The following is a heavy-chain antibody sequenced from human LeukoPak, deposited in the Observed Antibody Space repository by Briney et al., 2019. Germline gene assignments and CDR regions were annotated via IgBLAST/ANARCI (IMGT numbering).Heavy chain of an antibody. D-gene: IGHD5-24*01. CDR1: GGTFSSYA. Sequence: SVKVSCKASGGTFSSYAISWVRQAPGQGLEWMGRIIPIFGTANCAQKFQGRVTITTDESTSTAYMELSSLRSEDTAVYYCARGGVMATIPFDYWGQGTLVTVSS. CDR2: IIPIFGTA. V-gene: IGHV1-69*05. J-gene: IGHJ4*02. CDR3: ARGGVMATIPFDY.